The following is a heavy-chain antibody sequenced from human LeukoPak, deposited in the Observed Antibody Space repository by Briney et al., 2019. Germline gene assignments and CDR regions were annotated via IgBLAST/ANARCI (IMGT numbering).Heavy chain of an antibody. CDR1: GXTFTGYC. Sequence: GGSLKISFQGSGXTFTGYCIGWVRQLPGKGLEWMGIIYPGDSDTRYSPSFQGQVTISADKSISTAYLQWSSLKASDTAMYYCARLRDYALDYWGQGTLVTVSS. CDR2: IYPGDSDT. V-gene: IGHV5-51*01. CDR3: ARLRDYALDY. D-gene: IGHD4-17*01. J-gene: IGHJ4*02.